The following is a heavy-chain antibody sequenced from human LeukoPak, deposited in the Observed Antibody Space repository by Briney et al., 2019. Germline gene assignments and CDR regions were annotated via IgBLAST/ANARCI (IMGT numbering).Heavy chain of an antibody. CDR1: GFTFSSYA. J-gene: IGHJ6*04. D-gene: IGHD2-15*01. CDR2: FCGSGGST. CDR3: AKGLGYCSGGSCYSDYYYGMDV. Sequence: GGSLRLSCASSGFTFSSYAMSCVRQAPGMWLEWVSAFCGSGGSTCYADSVKGRFTISRDNSKNTLYLQMNSLKAEDTAVYYCAKGLGYCSGGSCYSDYYYGMDVWGKGTTVTVSS. V-gene: IGHV3-23*01.